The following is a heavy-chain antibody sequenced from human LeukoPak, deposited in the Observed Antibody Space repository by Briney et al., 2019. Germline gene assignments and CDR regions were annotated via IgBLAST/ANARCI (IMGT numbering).Heavy chain of an antibody. CDR2: IYTSGST. J-gene: IGHJ6*03. CDR1: GGSISSYY. CDR3: ARASPPPLVVPAAISPYYYYYYMDV. V-gene: IGHV4-4*07. D-gene: IGHD2-2*02. Sequence: SETLSLTCTVSGGSISSYYWSWIRQPAGKGLEWIGRIYTSGSTNYNPFLKSRVTMSVDTSKNQFSLKLSSVTAADTAVYYCARASPPPLVVPAAISPYYYYYYMDVWGKGTTVTVSS.